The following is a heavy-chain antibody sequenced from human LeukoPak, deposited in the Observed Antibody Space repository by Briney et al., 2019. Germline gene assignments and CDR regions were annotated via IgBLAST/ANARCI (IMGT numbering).Heavy chain of an antibody. CDR2: IYPGDSDT. Sequence: GESLKISCKGSGYSFTSYWIGWVRQMPGKGLEWMGIIYPGDSDTRYSPSFQGQVTISADKSISTAYLQWSSLKASDTAMYYCARRYYYGSGSYYMDYWGRGTLVTVSS. CDR1: GYSFTSYW. CDR3: ARRYYYGSGSYYMDY. J-gene: IGHJ4*02. V-gene: IGHV5-51*01. D-gene: IGHD3-10*01.